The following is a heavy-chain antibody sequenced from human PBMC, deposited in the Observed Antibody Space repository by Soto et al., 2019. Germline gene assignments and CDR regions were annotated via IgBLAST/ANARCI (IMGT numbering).Heavy chain of an antibody. D-gene: IGHD3-10*01. CDR2: ISAYNGNT. J-gene: IGHJ6*03. Sequence: QVQLVQSGAEVKKPGASVKVSCKASGYTFTSYGISWVRQAPGQGLEWTGWISAYNGNTNYAQKLQGRVTMTTDTSTSTAYMELRSLRSDDTAVYYCAREGNYGSGYFYYYYYYMDVWGKGTTVTVSS. V-gene: IGHV1-18*01. CDR3: AREGNYGSGYFYYYYYYMDV. CDR1: GYTFTSYG.